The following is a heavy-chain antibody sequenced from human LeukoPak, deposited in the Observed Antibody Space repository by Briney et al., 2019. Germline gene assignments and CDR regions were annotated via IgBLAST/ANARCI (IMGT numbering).Heavy chain of an antibody. CDR2: INHSGST. D-gene: IGHD6-19*01. CDR3: ARDPGSGWLLGQYYYYGMDV. J-gene: IGHJ6*02. V-gene: IGHV4-34*01. CDR1: GGSFSGYY. Sequence: LKPSETLSLTCAVYGGSFSGYYWSWIRQPPGKGLEWIGEINHSGSTNYNPSLKSRVTISVDTSKNQFSLKLSSVTAADTAVYYCARDPGSGWLLGQYYYYGMDVWGQGTTVTVSS.